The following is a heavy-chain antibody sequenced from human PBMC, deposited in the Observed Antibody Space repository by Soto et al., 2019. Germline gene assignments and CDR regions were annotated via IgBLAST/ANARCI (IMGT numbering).Heavy chain of an antibody. D-gene: IGHD3-10*01. J-gene: IGHJ6*02. CDR3: ARGGPTSADHYYGMDV. CDR2: ISSSNGNV. CDR1: VDTFTRYG. Sequence: QVQLVQSGAEVKKPGASVKVSCEASVDTFTRYGINWVRQAPGQGLEWMGWISSSNGNVEYAQNVQGRVIMTTDTSTSTAYMELRSLRSDDKAVYYCARGGPTSADHYYGMDVWGQGTTVTVSS. V-gene: IGHV1-18*01.